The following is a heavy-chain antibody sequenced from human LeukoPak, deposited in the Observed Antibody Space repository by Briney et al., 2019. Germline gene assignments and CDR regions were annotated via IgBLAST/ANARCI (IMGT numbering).Heavy chain of an antibody. Sequence: GGSLRLSCAASGFTFDDYGMSWVRQGPGKGLEWVSSISSSSSYINYADSVRGRFTISRDNAKNSLFLQMDSLRGEDTAVYYCARCTTGKTFGSLREIKKSREIDFWGQGTLVTVSS. CDR2: ISSSSSYI. D-gene: IGHD1-1*01. CDR1: GFTFDDYG. CDR3: ARCTTGKTFGSLREIKKSREIDF. V-gene: IGHV3-21*01. J-gene: IGHJ4*02.